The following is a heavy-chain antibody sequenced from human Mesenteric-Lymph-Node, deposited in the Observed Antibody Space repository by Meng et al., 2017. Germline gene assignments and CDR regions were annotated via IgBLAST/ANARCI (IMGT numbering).Heavy chain of an antibody. Sequence: QVQLQESGPGPVKPSGTLSLTCAVSGGSISSNNWWTWVRQPPGKGLEWIGEIYHSGSTNYNPSLKNRVTISIDKSKNEFSLKMRSVTAADTALYYCAGWLVGYRGQGILVTVSS. CDR2: IYHSGST. CDR1: GGSISSNNW. CDR3: AGWLVGY. V-gene: IGHV4-4*02. D-gene: IGHD6-19*01. J-gene: IGHJ4*02.